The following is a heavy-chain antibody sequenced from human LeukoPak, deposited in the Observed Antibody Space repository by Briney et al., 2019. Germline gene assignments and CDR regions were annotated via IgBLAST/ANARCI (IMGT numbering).Heavy chain of an antibody. CDR2: IYYSGST. Sequence: SETLSLTCTVSGGSISSGGYSWSWIRQHPGKGLEWIGYIYYSGSTYYNPSLKSRVTISVDTSKNQFSLKLSSVTAADTAVYYCAREYESIDYWGQGTLVTVSS. CDR3: AREYESIDY. CDR1: GGSISSGGYS. D-gene: IGHD3-3*01. V-gene: IGHV4-31*03. J-gene: IGHJ4*02.